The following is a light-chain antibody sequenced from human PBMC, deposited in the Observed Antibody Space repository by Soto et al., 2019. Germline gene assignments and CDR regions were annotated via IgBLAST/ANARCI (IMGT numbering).Light chain of an antibody. CDR2: DVN. Sequence: QSVLTQPRSVSGSPGQSVAISCTGTSSDVGGYNYVSWYQQHPGKAPKLIIYDVNARPSGVPDRFSGSRSGNTASLTISGLQAEDEADYYCCAGTSVVFGGGTKLTVL. V-gene: IGLV2-11*01. CDR3: CAGTSVV. CDR1: SSDVGGYNY. J-gene: IGLJ3*02.